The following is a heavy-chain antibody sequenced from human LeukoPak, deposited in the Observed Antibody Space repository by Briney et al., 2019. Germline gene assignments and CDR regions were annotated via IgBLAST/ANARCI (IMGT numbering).Heavy chain of an antibody. CDR3: ARDIRDYYDSSGYFLFDP. Sequence: SETLSLTCTVSGGSISSYYRSWIRQPAGKGLEWIGRIYTSGSTNYNPSLKSRVTMSVDTSKNQFSLKLSSVTAADTAVYYCARDIRDYYDSSGYFLFDPWGQGTLVTVSS. V-gene: IGHV4-4*07. D-gene: IGHD3-22*01. CDR2: IYTSGST. J-gene: IGHJ5*02. CDR1: GGSISSYY.